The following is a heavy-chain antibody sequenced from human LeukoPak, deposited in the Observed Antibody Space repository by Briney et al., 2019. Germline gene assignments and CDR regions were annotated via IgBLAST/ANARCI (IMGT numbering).Heavy chain of an antibody. CDR3: ARLYCSGGSCYSDY. V-gene: IGHV4-30-4*01. D-gene: IGHD2-15*01. J-gene: IGHJ4*02. CDR2: IYYSGST. CDR1: GGSISSGDYY. Sequence: SETLSLTCTVSGGSISSGDYYWSWIRQPPGKGLDWIGYIYYSGSTYYNTSLKSRLTISVDTSKNQFSLKLSSVTAADTAIYYCARLYCSGGSCYSDYWGQGTLVTVSS.